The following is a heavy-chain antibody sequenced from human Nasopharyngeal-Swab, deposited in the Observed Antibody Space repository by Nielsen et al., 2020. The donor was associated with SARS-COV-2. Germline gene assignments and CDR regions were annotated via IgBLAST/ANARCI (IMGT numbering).Heavy chain of an antibody. J-gene: IGHJ4*02. D-gene: IGHD6-19*01. CDR2: IYYTGLT. CDR3: VREGRYGSGWYYFDY. V-gene: IGHV4-59*02. Sequence: AETLCLTCTVSDGSVSDYYWSWIRQPPGKGLEWIGYIYYTGLTNYNPSLKSRVSISLDTSKNQFSLKMRSVTAADTAVYYCVREGRYGSGWYYFDYWGQGTLVTVSS. CDR1: DGSVSDYY.